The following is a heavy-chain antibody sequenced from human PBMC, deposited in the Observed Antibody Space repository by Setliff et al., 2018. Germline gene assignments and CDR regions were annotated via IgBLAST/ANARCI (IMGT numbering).Heavy chain of an antibody. Sequence: SETLSLTCAVSGGSISSSSYFWGWIRQPPGKGLEWIGSIYYSGSTYYNPSLKSRVTISVDTSKNQCSLKLSSVTAAATAVYYCAREPRGPPRKYQIYYYSYMDVWGKGTTVTVSS. CDR3: AREPRGPPRKYQIYYYSYMDV. J-gene: IGHJ6*03. CDR2: IYYSGST. CDR1: GGSISSSSYF. D-gene: IGHD2-2*01. V-gene: IGHV4-39*07.